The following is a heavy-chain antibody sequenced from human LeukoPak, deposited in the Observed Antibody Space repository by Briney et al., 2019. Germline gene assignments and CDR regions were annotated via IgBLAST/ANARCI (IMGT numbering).Heavy chain of an antibody. CDR1: GYTFTGYY. V-gene: IGHV1-2*02. CDR3: ARGIVGATEEDY. CDR2: INPNSGGT. Sequence: ASVKVSCKASGYTFTGYYMHWVRQAPGQGLEWMGWINPNSGGTNYAQKLQGRVTMTTDTSTSTAYMELRSLRSDDTAVYYCARGIVGATEEDYWGQGTLVTVSS. J-gene: IGHJ4*02. D-gene: IGHD1-26*01.